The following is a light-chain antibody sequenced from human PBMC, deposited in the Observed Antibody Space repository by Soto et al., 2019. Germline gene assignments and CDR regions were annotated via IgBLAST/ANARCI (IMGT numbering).Light chain of an antibody. V-gene: IGKV1-39*01. Sequence: DIQMTQSPSSLSASVGDRVTITCRASQRIVTYLNWYLQKPGKAPKLLIYAAPNLQSGVPSRFSGSGSGTDFTLTISSLQPDDFATYFCQPSYSTPPWTFGQGTKVEIK. J-gene: IGKJ1*01. CDR3: QPSYSTPPWT. CDR2: AAP. CDR1: QRIVTY.